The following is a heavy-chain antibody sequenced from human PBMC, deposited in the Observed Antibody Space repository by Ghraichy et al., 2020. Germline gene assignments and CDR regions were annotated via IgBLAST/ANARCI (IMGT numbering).Heavy chain of an antibody. CDR3: AHRRGYSYLEYDFDY. J-gene: IGHJ4*02. D-gene: IGHD5-18*01. CDR2: IYWDDDK. Sequence: SGPTLVKPTQTLTLTCTFSGFSLSTYGVGVGWIRQPPGKALEWLALIYWDDDKRYSPSLKSRLTITKDTSKNQVVLTMTNVDPVDTATYYCAHRRGYSYLEYDFDYWGQGTLVTVSS. V-gene: IGHV2-5*02. CDR1: GFSLSTYGVG.